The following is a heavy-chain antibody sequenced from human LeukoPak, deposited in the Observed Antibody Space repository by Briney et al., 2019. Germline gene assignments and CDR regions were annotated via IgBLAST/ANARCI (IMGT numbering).Heavy chain of an antibody. CDR2: ISGSGGST. CDR3: ATITMIVVAFDY. J-gene: IGHJ4*02. Sequence: GGSLRLSCAASGFTFSSYAMSWVRQAPGKGLEWVSAISGSGGSTYYADSVKGRFTISRDNSKNTLYLQMNSLRAGDTAVYYCATITMIVVAFDYWGQGTLVTVSS. V-gene: IGHV3-23*01. D-gene: IGHD3-22*01. CDR1: GFTFSSYA.